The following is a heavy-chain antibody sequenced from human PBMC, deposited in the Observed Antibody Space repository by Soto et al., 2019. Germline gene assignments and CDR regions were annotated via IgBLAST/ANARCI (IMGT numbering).Heavy chain of an antibody. V-gene: IGHV3-33*01. J-gene: IGHJ5*02. Sequence: GGSLRLSCAASGFTFSSYGMHWVRQAPGKGLEWVAVIWYDGSNKYYADSVKGRFTISRDNSKNTLYLQMNSLRAEDTAVYYCARAEYSSGWYAGNWFDPWGQGTLVTVSS. CDR2: IWYDGSNK. CDR1: GFTFSSYG. CDR3: ARAEYSSGWYAGNWFDP. D-gene: IGHD6-19*01.